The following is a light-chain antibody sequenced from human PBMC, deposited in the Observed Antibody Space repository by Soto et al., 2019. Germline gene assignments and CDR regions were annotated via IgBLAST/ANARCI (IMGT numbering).Light chain of an antibody. CDR1: SGNVGGYNF. Sequence: QSVLTQPASVSGSRGQSITIPSLGPSGNVGGYNFVSWYQHHPGKAPKLIIYDVSNRPSGVSNRFSGSKSGNTASLTISGLQPEDEADYYCSSYTTSSTHLFGGGTKLTVL. V-gene: IGLV2-14*03. CDR3: SSYTTSSTHL. CDR2: DVS. J-gene: IGLJ2*01.